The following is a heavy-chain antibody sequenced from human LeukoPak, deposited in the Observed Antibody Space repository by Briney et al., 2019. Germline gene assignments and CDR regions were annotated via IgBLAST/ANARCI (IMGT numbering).Heavy chain of an antibody. V-gene: IGHV1-2*02. CDR2: INPNSGGT. D-gene: IGHD3-3*01. CDR1: GYTFTGYY. Sequence: ASVKVSCKASGYTFTGYYMHWVRQAPGQGLEWMGWINPNSGGTSYAQKFQGRVTMTRDTSISTAYMELSRLRSDDTAVYYCARNPLGVVIDDYWGQGTLVTVSS. CDR3: ARNPLGVVIDDY. J-gene: IGHJ4*02.